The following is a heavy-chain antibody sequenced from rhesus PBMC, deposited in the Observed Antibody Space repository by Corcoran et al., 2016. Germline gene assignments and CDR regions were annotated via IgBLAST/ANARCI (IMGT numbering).Heavy chain of an antibody. D-gene: IGHD6-25*01. CDR1: GYSISSAYY. J-gene: IGHJ2*01. Sequence: QVKLQESGPGLVKPSETLSLTCAVSGYSISSAYYWSWIRQPPGKGLEWIGYITYRGRTSYHPSLKSRVSISRDTSKHTFSLKLSSVTSADTAVYYCARGIAAAEHGYFDIWGPGTPITSSS. V-gene: IGHV4-122*02. CDR2: ITYRGRT. CDR3: ARGIAAAEHGYFDI.